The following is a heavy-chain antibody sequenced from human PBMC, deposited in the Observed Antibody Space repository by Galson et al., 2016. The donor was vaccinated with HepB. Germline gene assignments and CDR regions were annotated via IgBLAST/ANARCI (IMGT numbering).Heavy chain of an antibody. D-gene: IGHD1-26*01. Sequence: SLRLSCAASGFTFSSYWMHWVRQVPGKGLVMVARTNTDGSDTGYADSVKGRFTISRGNAKNTLYLQMNTLRAEDTAVYYCARDYLTYTGSYLYSWGQGTLVTVSS. CDR3: ARDYLTYTGSYLYS. CDR2: TNTDGSDT. CDR1: GFTFSSYW. V-gene: IGHV3-74*01. J-gene: IGHJ4*02.